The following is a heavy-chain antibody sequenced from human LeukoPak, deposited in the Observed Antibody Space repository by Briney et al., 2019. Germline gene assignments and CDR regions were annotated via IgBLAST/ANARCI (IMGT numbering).Heavy chain of an antibody. D-gene: IGHD2-2*03. CDR3: ARHGYCSSTSCYYYYGMDV. V-gene: IGHV3-21*01. Sequence: PGGSLRLSCAASGFTFSSYSMNWVRQAPGKGLEWVSSISSSSSYIYYADSVKGRFTISRDNAKNSLYLQMNSLRAEDTAVYYCARHGYCSSTSCYYYYGMDVWGQGTTVTVSS. CDR1: GFTFSSYS. CDR2: ISSSSSYI. J-gene: IGHJ6*02.